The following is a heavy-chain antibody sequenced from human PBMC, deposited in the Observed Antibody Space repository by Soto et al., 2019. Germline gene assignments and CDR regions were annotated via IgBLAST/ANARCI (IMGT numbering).Heavy chain of an antibody. CDR1: GFTFSNYW. D-gene: IGHD6-19*01. V-gene: IGHV3-7*01. J-gene: IGHJ4*02. CDR3: ARDHIDGWKFDY. Sequence: EVQLVETGGGLVQPGGSLRLSCAASGFTFSNYWMSWVRQAPGKGLEWVANIRQDGNENYYVESVKGRFTTSRDNTKNAFYLQMNILGAEDSAVYYCARDHIDGWKFDYWGRGTLVTVSS. CDR2: IRQDGNEN.